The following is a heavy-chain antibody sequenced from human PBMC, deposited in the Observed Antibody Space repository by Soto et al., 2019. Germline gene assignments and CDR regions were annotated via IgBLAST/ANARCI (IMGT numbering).Heavy chain of an antibody. CDR1: GGSVSSTYYY. CDR2: IYYNGNT. Sequence: PSETLSLTCTVSGGSVSSTYYYWSWIRQPPGKGLEWIGYIYYNGNTNYNPSLKSRVTISIDTSKNQFSLKLSSVTAADTAIYFCAREPAPARPILDYWGQGTLVTVSS. CDR3: AREPAPARPILDY. J-gene: IGHJ4*02. D-gene: IGHD6-6*01. V-gene: IGHV4-61*01.